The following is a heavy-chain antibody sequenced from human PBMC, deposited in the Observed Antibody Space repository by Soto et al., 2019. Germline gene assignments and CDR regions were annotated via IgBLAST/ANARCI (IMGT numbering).Heavy chain of an antibody. J-gene: IGHJ5*02. D-gene: IGHD5-18*01. V-gene: IGHV4-59*01. Sequence: SETLSLTCTVSGGSISSYYWSWIRQPPGKGLEWIGYIYYSGSTNYNPSLKSRVTISVDTSKNQFSLKLSSVTAADTAVYYCARSYLGDTAMVTGIPDWFDPWGQGTLVTVSS. CDR1: GGSISSYY. CDR3: ARSYLGDTAMVTGIPDWFDP. CDR2: IYYSGST.